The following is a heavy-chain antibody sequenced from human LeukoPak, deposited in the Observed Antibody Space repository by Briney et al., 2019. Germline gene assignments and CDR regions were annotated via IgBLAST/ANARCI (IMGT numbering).Heavy chain of an antibody. J-gene: IGHJ6*03. CDR1: GGSISSYY. CDR3: ARFPGSAEYRHYYYMDV. Sequence: SETLSLTCTVSGGSISSYYWSWIRQPPGKGLEWIGYIYYSGSTNYNPSLKSRVTISVKTSKNQFSLKLSSVTAADTAVYYCARFPGSAEYRHYYYMDVWGKGTTVTVS. D-gene: IGHD2-15*01. V-gene: IGHV4-59*01. CDR2: IYYSGST.